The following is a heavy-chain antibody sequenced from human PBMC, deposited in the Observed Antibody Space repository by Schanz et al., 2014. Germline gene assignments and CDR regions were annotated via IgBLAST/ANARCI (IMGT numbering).Heavy chain of an antibody. J-gene: IGHJ4*02. CDR3: ARIGGSVFDY. Sequence: EVQVVESGGGLVQPGGSLRLSCTASGFNSDDYAMHWVRQAPGKGLEWVSAISGRDGSTYYADSVKGRFTISRDNAKSSLYLQMNSLRAEDTAVYYCARIGGSVFDYWAQGTLVTVSS. D-gene: IGHD3-10*01. CDR1: GFNSDDYA. CDR2: ISGRDGST. V-gene: IGHV3-9*02.